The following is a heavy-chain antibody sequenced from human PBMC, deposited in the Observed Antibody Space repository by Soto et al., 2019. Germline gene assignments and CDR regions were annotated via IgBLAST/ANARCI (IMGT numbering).Heavy chain of an antibody. CDR3: TTVTRRYSSGWYGH. J-gene: IGHJ5*02. CDR2: IKSKGDGGTR. V-gene: IGHV3-15*01. Sequence: PGGSLRLSCAASGFTLNKAWMSWVRQAPGKGLEWVGRIKSKGDGGTRDYAAPVKGRFSISGDDSKNNLYLQMNSLKTEDTAVYYCTTVTRRYSSGWYGHWGQGTLVTVSS. D-gene: IGHD6-19*01. CDR1: GFTLNKAW.